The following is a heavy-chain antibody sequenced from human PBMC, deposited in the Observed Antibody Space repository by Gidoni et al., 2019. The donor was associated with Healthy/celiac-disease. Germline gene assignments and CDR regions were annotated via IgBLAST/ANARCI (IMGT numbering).Heavy chain of an antibody. CDR2: ISSSSSTI. Sequence: EVQLVESGGGLVQPGGSLRLSCAASGFTFSSYSMNWVRQAPGKGLEWVSYISSSSSTIYYADSVKGRFTISRDNAKNSLYLQMNSLRDEDTAVYYCAKDYGDYDYYYYGMDVWGQGTTVTVSS. CDR1: GFTFSSYS. D-gene: IGHD4-17*01. CDR3: AKDYGDYDYYYYGMDV. V-gene: IGHV3-48*02. J-gene: IGHJ6*02.